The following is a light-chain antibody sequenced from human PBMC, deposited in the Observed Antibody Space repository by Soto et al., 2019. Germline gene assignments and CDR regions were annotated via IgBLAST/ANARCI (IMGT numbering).Light chain of an antibody. J-gene: IGLJ3*02. CDR3: FSKSSNHNWV. V-gene: IGLV2-14*02. CDR2: EVS. CDR1: SSDVGYYNF. Sequence: QSALTQPASVSGSPGQSITISCTGTSSDVGYYNFVSWYQQHPGKAPKLMIYEVSERPSGVSNRFSGSKSGDTASLTISGLEDEDDDDYCCFSKSSNHNWVFGGGTKLTVL.